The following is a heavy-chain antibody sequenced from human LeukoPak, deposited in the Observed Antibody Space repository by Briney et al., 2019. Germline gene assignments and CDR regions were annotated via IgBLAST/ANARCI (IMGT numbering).Heavy chain of an antibody. J-gene: IGHJ4*02. Sequence: SETLSLTCAVYGGSFSGYYWSWIRQAPGMGLEWIGEINHSGSTNYNPSLKSRVTISVDTSKNQFSLKLSSVTAADTAVYYCARGPKNYGSGSPKYYFDYWGQGTLVTVS. CDR3: ARGPKNYGSGSPKYYFDY. CDR1: GGSFSGYY. CDR2: INHSGST. V-gene: IGHV4-34*01. D-gene: IGHD3-10*01.